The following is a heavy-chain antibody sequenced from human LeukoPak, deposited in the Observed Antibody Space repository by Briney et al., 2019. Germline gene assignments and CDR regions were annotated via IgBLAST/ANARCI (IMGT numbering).Heavy chain of an antibody. CDR1: GGTFSSYA. Sequence: ASVKVSCKASGGTFSSYAISWVRQAPGQGLEWMGGIIPIFGTANYAQKFQGRVTITADESTSTAYMELSSLRSEDTAVYYCARTSDIVATMKGGGFDYWGQGTLVTVSS. CDR3: ARTSDIVATMKGGGFDY. CDR2: IIPIFGTA. J-gene: IGHJ4*02. V-gene: IGHV1-69*01. D-gene: IGHD5-12*01.